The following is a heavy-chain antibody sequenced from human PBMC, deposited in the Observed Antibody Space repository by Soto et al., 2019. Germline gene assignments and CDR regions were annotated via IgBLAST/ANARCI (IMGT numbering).Heavy chain of an antibody. CDR3: AKGDSGYDLAYYYYYYGMDV. D-gene: IGHD5-12*01. CDR1: GFTFSSYG. J-gene: IGHJ6*02. Sequence: PGGSLRLSCAASGFTFSSYGMHWVRQAPGKGLELVAVISYDGSNKYYADSVKGRFTISRDNSKNTLYLQMNSLRAEDTAVYYCAKGDSGYDLAYYYYYYGMDVWGQGTTVTVS. CDR2: ISYDGSNK. V-gene: IGHV3-30*18.